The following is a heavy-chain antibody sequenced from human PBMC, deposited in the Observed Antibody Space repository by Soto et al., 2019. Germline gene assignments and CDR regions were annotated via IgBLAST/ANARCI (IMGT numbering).Heavy chain of an antibody. D-gene: IGHD5-18*01. CDR1: GGSISSGGYY. CDR2: IYYSGSS. V-gene: IGHV4-31*03. J-gene: IGHJ2*01. Sequence: QVQLQESGPGLVKPSQTLSLTCTVSGGSISSGGYYWSWIRQHPGKGLEWIGYIYYSGSSYYNPSLKSRVTISVDTSKNQFSLKLSSVTAADTAVYYCAGDRGDTAMVTGLRYFDLWGRGTLVTVSS. CDR3: AGDRGDTAMVTGLRYFDL.